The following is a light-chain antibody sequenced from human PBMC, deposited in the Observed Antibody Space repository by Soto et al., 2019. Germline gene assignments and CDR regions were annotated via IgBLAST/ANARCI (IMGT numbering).Light chain of an antibody. V-gene: IGKV1-27*01. J-gene: IGKJ2*01. CDR1: RDISGS. CDR2: AAS. CDR3: QKYNSAPIT. Sequence: DVQMTQSPSSLSASVGDRVTITCQASRDISGSLAWYQQKPGKVPKLLIYAASTLHAGVQSRFSGSGSGTFFTLIINSLQPEDVATYYCQKYNSAPITFGRGTRLEIK.